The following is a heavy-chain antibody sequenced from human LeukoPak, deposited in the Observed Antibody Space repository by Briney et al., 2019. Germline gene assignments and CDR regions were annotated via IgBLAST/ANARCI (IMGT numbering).Heavy chain of an antibody. CDR3: ARDPGVGDYYDSSGYYFDY. CDR2: IKQDGSEK. Sequence: GGSLRLSCAASGFTFSSYWMSWVRQAPGKGLEWVANIKQDGSEKYYVDSVKGRFTISRDNAKNSLYLQMNSLRAEDTAVYYCARDPGVGDYYDSSGYYFDYWGQGTLVTVSS. V-gene: IGHV3-7*01. D-gene: IGHD3-22*01. CDR1: GFTFSSYW. J-gene: IGHJ4*02.